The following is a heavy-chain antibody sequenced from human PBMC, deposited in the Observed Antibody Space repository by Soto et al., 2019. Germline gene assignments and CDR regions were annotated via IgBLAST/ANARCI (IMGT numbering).Heavy chain of an antibody. D-gene: IGHD3-10*01. Sequence: QLQLQESGPGLVKPSETLSLTCTVSGDSISSNNYHWGWIGQPPGKGLEWVGSMYHSGNTSHNPSLKSRVTISVDTSKNQFSLNLRSVTAADTAVYYCERHRGPTGPNYWGQGTLVTVSS. CDR1: GDSISSNNYH. CDR2: MYHSGNT. J-gene: IGHJ4*02. CDR3: ERHRGPTGPNY. V-gene: IGHV4-39*01.